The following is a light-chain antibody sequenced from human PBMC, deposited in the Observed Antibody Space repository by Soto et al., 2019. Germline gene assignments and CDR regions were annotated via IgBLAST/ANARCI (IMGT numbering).Light chain of an antibody. J-gene: IGLJ2*01. CDR3: CSYAGSSTLI. CDR2: EAS. Sequence: QSVLTQPASVSGSPGQSITISCTGTSSDIGTYKLVSWYQLHPGKAPKLMIFEASERPSGVSNRFSGSKSGNTASLTISGLQAEDEADYFCCSYAGSSTLIFGGGTQLTVL. V-gene: IGLV2-23*01. CDR1: SSDIGTYKL.